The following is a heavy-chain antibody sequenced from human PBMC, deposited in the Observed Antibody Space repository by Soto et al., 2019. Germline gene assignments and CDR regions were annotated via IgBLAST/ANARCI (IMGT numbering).Heavy chain of an antibody. J-gene: IGHJ4*02. CDR3: TQDGGSRDWLTVN. D-gene: IGHD3-9*01. Sequence: EVQLLESGGDLVQPGGSLRLSCAASGFTFTSYAMSWIRQAPGKGLEWVSANTGGGDNTYYADSVKGRFTISRDNSKNTLYLQMNSLRAEDTAFYYCTQDGGSRDWLTVNWGQGTLVTVSS. CDR1: GFTFTSYA. V-gene: IGHV3-23*01. CDR2: NTGGGDNT.